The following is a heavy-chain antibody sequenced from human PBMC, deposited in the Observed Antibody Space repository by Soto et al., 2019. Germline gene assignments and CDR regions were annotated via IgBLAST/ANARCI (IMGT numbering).Heavy chain of an antibody. J-gene: IGHJ4*02. CDR3: ASGTGGGPYYFDY. V-gene: IGHV4-34*01. CDR1: GGSFSGYY. Sequence: SETLSLTCAVYGGSFSGYYWSWIRQPPGKGLEWIGEINHSGSTNYNPSLKSRVTISVDTSKNQFSLKLSSVTAADTAVYYCASGTGGGPYYFDYWGQGTLVTV. D-gene: IGHD3-16*01. CDR2: INHSGST.